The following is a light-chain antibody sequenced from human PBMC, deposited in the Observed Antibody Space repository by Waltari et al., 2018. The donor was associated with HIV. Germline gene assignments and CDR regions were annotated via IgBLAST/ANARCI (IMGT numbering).Light chain of an antibody. Sequence: AVVTQSPLSLSVTPGQPASISCKSSQNLVYSDGNTYLHWYQQRPGQSPRRLIYKISKRDSGVPDRCSGSGSGTDFTLRISRVEAEDVAVYYCMQGSYWPRTFGQGTKLEI. V-gene: IGKV2-30*01. J-gene: IGKJ2*01. CDR1: QNLVYSDGNTY. CDR2: KIS. CDR3: MQGSYWPRT.